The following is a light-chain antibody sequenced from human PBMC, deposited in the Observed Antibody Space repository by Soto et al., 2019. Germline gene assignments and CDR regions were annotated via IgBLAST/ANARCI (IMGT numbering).Light chain of an antibody. V-gene: IGKV3-20*01. CDR3: LQYGSSRT. CDR1: QSVPNSY. CDR2: GIS. J-gene: IGKJ1*01. Sequence: EIVLTQSPGTLSLSPGERATLSCRASQSVPNSYLAWYQHKPGQAPRLLIYGISSRATAIPDRFSGSVSGTHFTITISRLEPEDFAVYYCLQYGSSRTFGLGIKVE.